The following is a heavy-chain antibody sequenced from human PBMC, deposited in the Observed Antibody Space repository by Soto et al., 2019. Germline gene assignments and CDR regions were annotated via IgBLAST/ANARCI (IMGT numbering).Heavy chain of an antibody. CDR2: IFYSGTT. J-gene: IGHJ5*02. CDR1: GGSISTSSYY. Sequence: SETLSLTCTVSGGSISTSSYYWGWIRQPPGKGLEWVGSIFYSGTTYYNPSLKSRVTISVDTSKNQFSLKLSSVTVGDTAIYYCARHAILWVPAAIGPWGQGALVTVSS. V-gene: IGHV4-39*01. D-gene: IGHD2-2*01. CDR3: ARHAILWVPAAIGP.